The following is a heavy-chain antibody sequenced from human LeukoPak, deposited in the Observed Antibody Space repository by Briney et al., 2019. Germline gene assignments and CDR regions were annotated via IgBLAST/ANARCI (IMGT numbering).Heavy chain of an antibody. CDR2: VYSGGST. D-gene: IGHD3-10*01. Sequence: PGGSLRLSCAASGFSVSNTYMAWFRRAPGKGLEWVSIVYSGGSTYYADSVKGRFTVSRGISENILSLQMNSLTVEGTAVYYCARRQSRGPIDYWGQGTLVTVSS. CDR1: GFSVSNTY. V-gene: IGHV3-53*01. CDR3: ARRQSRGPIDY. J-gene: IGHJ4*02.